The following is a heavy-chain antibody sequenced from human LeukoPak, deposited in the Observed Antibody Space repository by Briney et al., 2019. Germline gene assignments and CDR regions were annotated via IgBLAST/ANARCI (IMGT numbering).Heavy chain of an antibody. V-gene: IGHV3-33*08. CDR3: AQVLPCSSGGCEP. Sequence: GTSLRLSCAASGFTFSSHGIHWVRQAPGKGLEWVAVVSSDGGTTYYADSVKGRFTISRDNSKNTLYLQMNSLRAEDTAVYYCAQVLPCSSGGCEPWGQGTLVTGSS. CDR2: VSSDGGTT. J-gene: IGHJ5*02. CDR1: GFTFSSHG. D-gene: IGHD6-19*01.